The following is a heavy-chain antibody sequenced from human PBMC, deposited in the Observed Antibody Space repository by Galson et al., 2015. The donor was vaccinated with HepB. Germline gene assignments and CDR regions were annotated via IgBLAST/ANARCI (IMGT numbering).Heavy chain of an antibody. J-gene: IGHJ6*02. Sequence: SLRLSCAASGFTFSDYYMSWTRQAPGKGLEWVSYISSSSSYTNYADSVKGRFTISRDNAKSSLHLQMNSLRAEDTAVYYCARDLTVDTAMYYYYGMDVWGQGTTVTVSS. CDR2: ISSSSSYT. CDR1: GFTFSDYY. V-gene: IGHV3-11*06. D-gene: IGHD5-18*01. CDR3: ARDLTVDTAMYYYYGMDV.